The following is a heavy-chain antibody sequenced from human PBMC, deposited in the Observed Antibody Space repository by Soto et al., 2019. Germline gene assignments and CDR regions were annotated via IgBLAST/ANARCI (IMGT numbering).Heavy chain of an antibody. D-gene: IGHD2-15*01. J-gene: IGHJ5*01. CDR1: GGSISGNY. Sequence: SETLSLTCSVSGGSISGNYWSWIRQPPGKALEWIGYIHYSGTTNYNPSLKSRATISADTSRNSFSLTLSSVIAADTAIYYCVRGGGYCSGGSCYWFDSWGQGSLVTVSS. CDR2: IHYSGTT. V-gene: IGHV4-59*01. CDR3: VRGGGYCSGGSCYWFDS.